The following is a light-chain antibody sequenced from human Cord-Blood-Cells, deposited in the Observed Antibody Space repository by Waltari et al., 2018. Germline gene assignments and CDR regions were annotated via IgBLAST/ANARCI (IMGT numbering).Light chain of an antibody. Sequence: EIVLTQSPATLSLSPGERATLACRASQSVSSSLTWYQHKPGQAPRLLIYDAANRATGIPARFSGSGSGTDFTLTISSLEPEDFAVYYCQQRSNWYTFGQGTKLEIK. CDR2: DAA. J-gene: IGKJ2*01. CDR3: QQRSNWYT. CDR1: QSVSSS. V-gene: IGKV3-11*01.